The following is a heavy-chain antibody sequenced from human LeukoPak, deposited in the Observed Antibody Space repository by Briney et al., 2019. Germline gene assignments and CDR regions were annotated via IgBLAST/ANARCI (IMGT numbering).Heavy chain of an antibody. V-gene: IGHV3-23*01. Sequence: GGSLRLSCAASGLTFNIFGMSWVRQPPGKGLEWVSSIGGGDPYYADSVKGRFTVSRDDSKSTVYLQMSSLRAEDTAVYYCVKDAIPRNSMWDYFDCWGQGTLVTVSS. CDR3: VKDAIPRNSMWDYFDC. J-gene: IGHJ4*02. CDR1: GLTFNIFG. D-gene: IGHD1-26*01. CDR2: IGGGDP.